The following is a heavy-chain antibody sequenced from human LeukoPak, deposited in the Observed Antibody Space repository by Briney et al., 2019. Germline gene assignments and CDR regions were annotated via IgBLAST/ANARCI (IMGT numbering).Heavy chain of an antibody. D-gene: IGHD2-21*02. V-gene: IGHV4-59*01. CDR3: ARDCGGDCYDAFDI. CDR2: IYYSGST. CDR1: GGSISSYY. Sequence: SETLSLTCTVSGGSISSYYWSWIRQPPGKGLEWIGYIYYSGSTNYNPSLKSRVTISVDTSKNQFSLKLSSVTAADTAVYYCARDCGGDCYDAFDIWGQGTMVTVSS. J-gene: IGHJ3*02.